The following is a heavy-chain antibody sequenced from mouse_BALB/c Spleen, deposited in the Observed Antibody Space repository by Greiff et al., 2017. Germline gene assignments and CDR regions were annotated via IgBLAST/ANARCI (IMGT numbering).Heavy chain of an antibody. D-gene: IGHD2-3*01. J-gene: IGHJ3*01. V-gene: IGHV14-1*02. CDR1: GFNIKDYY. CDR2: IDPENGNI. CDR3: ARKGYYIFAY. Sequence: EVKLQESGAELVRPGALVKLSCKASGFNIKDYYMHWVKQRPEQGLEWIGWIDPENGNIIYDPKFQGKASITADTSSNTAYLQLSSLTSEDTAVYYCARKGYYIFAYWGQGTLVTVSA.